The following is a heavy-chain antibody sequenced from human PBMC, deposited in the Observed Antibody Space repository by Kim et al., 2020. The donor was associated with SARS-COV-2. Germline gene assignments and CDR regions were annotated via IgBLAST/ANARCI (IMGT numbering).Heavy chain of an antibody. V-gene: IGHV3-21*01. Sequence: GGSLRLSCAASGFTFSSYSMNWVRQAPGKGLEWVSSISSSSSYIYYADSVKGRFTISRDNAKNSLYLQMNSLRAEDTAVYYCARGGGSSPKYYYYYGMDVWGQGTTVTVSS. CDR3: ARGGGSSPKYYYYYGMDV. J-gene: IGHJ6*02. D-gene: IGHD3-10*01. CDR2: ISSSSSYI. CDR1: GFTFSSYS.